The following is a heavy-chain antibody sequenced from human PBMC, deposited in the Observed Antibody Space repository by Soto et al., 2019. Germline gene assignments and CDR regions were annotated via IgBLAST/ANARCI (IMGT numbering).Heavy chain of an antibody. CDR1: GFTFSSYA. V-gene: IGHV3-30-3*01. D-gene: IGHD5-18*01. CDR2: ISYDGSNK. J-gene: IGHJ4*02. Sequence: QVQLVESGGGVVQPGRSLRLSCAASGFTFSSYAMHWVRQAPGKGLEWVAVISYDGSNKYYADSVKGRFTISRDNSKNTLYLQMNSLRAEETAVYYCASLVSSYGPRDYWGQGTLVTVSS. CDR3: ASLVSSYGPRDY.